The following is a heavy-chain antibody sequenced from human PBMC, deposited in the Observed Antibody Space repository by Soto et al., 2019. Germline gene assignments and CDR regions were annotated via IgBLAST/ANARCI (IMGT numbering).Heavy chain of an antibody. Sequence: SETLSLTCTVSGGSISSGDYYWSWIRQPPGKGLEWIGYIYYSGSTYYNPSLKSRVTISVDTSKNQFSLKLSSVTAADTAVYYCARVGYSYGYGGDYYYYGMHVWGQGTTVSVSS. J-gene: IGHJ6*02. V-gene: IGHV4-30-4*01. CDR3: ARVGYSYGYGGDYYYYGMHV. D-gene: IGHD5-18*01. CDR1: GGSISSGDYY. CDR2: IYYSGST.